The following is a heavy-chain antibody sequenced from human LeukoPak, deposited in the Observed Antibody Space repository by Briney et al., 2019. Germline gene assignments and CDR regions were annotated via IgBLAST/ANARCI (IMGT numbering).Heavy chain of an antibody. J-gene: IGHJ4*02. D-gene: IGHD5-12*01. CDR2: IYPGDSYT. V-gene: IGHV5-51*01. Sequence: GESLKISCKGSGYSFTGYWIGWVRQMPGKGLEWMGIIYPGDSYTAYGPSFQGQVTISADKSISTAYLQWNTLKSSDTAIYYCVRRAVYSGYDLDYWGQGTLVTVSS. CDR3: VRRAVYSGYDLDY. CDR1: GYSFTGYW.